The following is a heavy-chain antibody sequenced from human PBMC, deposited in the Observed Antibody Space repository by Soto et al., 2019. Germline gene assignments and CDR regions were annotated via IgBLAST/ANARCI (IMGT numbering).Heavy chain of an antibody. CDR3: ARSPYSSGYYYAIDY. CDR1: GGTFSSYA. Sequence: ASVKVSCKASGGTFSSYAISWVRQAPGQGLEWMGWISAYNGNTNYAQKLQGRVTMTTDTSTSTAYMELRSLRSEDTAVYYCARSPYSSGYYYAIDYWGQGTQVTVSS. J-gene: IGHJ4*02. V-gene: IGHV1-18*01. D-gene: IGHD3-22*01. CDR2: ISAYNGNT.